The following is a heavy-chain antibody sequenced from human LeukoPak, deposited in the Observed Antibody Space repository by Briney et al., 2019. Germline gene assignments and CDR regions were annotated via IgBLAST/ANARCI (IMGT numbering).Heavy chain of an antibody. CDR1: GYSFTSYW. CDR2: IYPGDSDT. Sequence: GESLKISCKGSGYSFTSYWIGWVRQMPGKGREWMGIIYPGDSDTRYSPSFQGQVTISADKSISTAYLQWSSLKASDTAMYYCARQGFYCSGGSCYSDYWGQGTLVTVSS. D-gene: IGHD2-15*01. V-gene: IGHV5-51*01. CDR3: ARQGFYCSGGSCYSDY. J-gene: IGHJ4*02.